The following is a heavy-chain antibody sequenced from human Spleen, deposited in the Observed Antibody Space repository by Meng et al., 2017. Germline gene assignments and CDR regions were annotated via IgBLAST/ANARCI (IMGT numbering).Heavy chain of an antibody. CDR3: ARVEMATITGVGYFDY. V-gene: IGHV1-46*01. CDR2: INPSGGST. CDR1: GYTFTSYG. J-gene: IGHJ4*02. D-gene: IGHD5-24*01. Sequence: ASVKVSCKASGYTFTSYGISWVRQAPGQGLEWMGIINPSGGSTSYAQKFQGRVTMTRDTSTSTVYMELSSLRSEDTAVYYCARVEMATITGVGYFDYWGQGTLVTVSS.